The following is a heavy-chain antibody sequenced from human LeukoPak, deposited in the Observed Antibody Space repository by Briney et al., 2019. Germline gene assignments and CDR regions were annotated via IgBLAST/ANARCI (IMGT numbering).Heavy chain of an antibody. CDR3: ARLPSMTMVVTDAFDI. V-gene: IGHV1-69*05. Sequence: ASVKVSCKASGGTFSSYAISWVRQAPGQGLEWMGRIIPIFGTANYAQKFQGRGTITTDESTSTAYMELSSLRSEDTAVYYCARLPSMTMVVTDAFDIWGQGTMVTVSS. CDR2: IIPIFGTA. J-gene: IGHJ3*02. CDR1: GGTFSSYA. D-gene: IGHD4-23*01.